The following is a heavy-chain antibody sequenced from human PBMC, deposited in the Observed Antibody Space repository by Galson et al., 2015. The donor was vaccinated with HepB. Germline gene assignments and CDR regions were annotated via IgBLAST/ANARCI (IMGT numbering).Heavy chain of an antibody. CDR1: GFTFSGSA. Sequence: SLRLSCAASGFTFSGSAIHWVRQTSGKGLEWVGRIRSKASNYATAYAASLKGRFTISRDDSKTTAYLHMKSLKTEDTAVYNCTRLGGLSGYSSSWGQGTLVTVAS. CDR2: IRSKASNYAT. J-gene: IGHJ4*02. CDR3: TRLGGLSGYSSS. V-gene: IGHV3-73*01. D-gene: IGHD6-13*01.